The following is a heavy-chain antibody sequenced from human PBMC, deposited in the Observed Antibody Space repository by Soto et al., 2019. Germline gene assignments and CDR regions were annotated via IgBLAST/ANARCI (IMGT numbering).Heavy chain of an antibody. Sequence: EVQLVESGGDLVQPGGSLKRSCAASGFAFSGSAMHWVRQASGKGLEWFVRIRNKANNYATVYAASGKGRFTISRDDSKATAYLQMNSLKTEETAGYFCTTGRMAAADNNCDYWGRGTLVTGSS. D-gene: IGHD6-25*01. CDR2: IRNKANNYAT. J-gene: IGHJ4*02. CDR1: GFAFSGSA. V-gene: IGHV3-73*01. CDR3: TTGRMAAADNNCDY.